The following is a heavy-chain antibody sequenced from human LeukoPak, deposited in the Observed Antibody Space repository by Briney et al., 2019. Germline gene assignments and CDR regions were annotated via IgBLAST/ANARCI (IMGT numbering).Heavy chain of an antibody. D-gene: IGHD2-15*01. V-gene: IGHV4-59*11. Sequence: TSETLSLTCTVSGGSISSHYWSWIRQPPGKGLEWIGYIYYSGSTNYNPSLKSRVTISVDTSKNQSSLKLSSVTAADTAVYYCAREYCSGGSCYFDYWGQGTLVTVSS. CDR1: GGSISSHY. J-gene: IGHJ4*02. CDR2: IYYSGST. CDR3: AREYCSGGSCYFDY.